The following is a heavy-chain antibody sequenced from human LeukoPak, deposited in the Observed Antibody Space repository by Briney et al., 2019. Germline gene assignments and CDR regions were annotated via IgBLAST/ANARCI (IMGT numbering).Heavy chain of an antibody. V-gene: IGHV4-31*03. CDR2: IYYSGST. Sequence: SETLSLTCTVSGGSISSGGYYWSWIRQHPGKGLEWIGYIYYSGSTYYNPSLKSRVTISVDTSKNQFSLKLSSVTAADTAVYYCARVRLDIVVVPAAKYFDPWGQGTLVTVSP. CDR1: GGSISSGGYY. D-gene: IGHD2-2*03. J-gene: IGHJ5*02. CDR3: ARVRLDIVVVPAAKYFDP.